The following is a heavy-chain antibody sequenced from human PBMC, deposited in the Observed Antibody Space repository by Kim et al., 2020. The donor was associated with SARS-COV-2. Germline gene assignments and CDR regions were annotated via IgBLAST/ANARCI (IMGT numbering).Heavy chain of an antibody. Sequence: SETLSLTCTVSGGSISSYYWSWIRQPPGKGLEWIGYIYYSGSTNYNPSLKSRVTISVDTSKNQFSLKLSSVTAADTAVYYWARGPGAPDYYDSSGPDAFDIWGQGTMVTVSS. CDR3: ARGPGAPDYYDSSGPDAFDI. V-gene: IGHV4-59*01. CDR1: GGSISSYY. CDR2: IYYSGST. D-gene: IGHD3-22*01. J-gene: IGHJ3*02.